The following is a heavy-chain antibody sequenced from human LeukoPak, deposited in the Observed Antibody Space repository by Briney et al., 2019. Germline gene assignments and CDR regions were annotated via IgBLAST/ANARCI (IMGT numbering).Heavy chain of an antibody. CDR1: GYTFTDYY. V-gene: IGHV1-2*06. CDR2: INPNSGGT. D-gene: IGHD2-15*01. CDR3: ARDRCSGGTCLYYFDY. J-gene: IGHJ4*02. Sequence: GASVKVSCKVSGYTFTDYYMHWVRQAPGRGLEWMGRINPNSGGTSYAQKFQDRVTMTRDTSVSTAYMELSSLRSDDTAVYYCARDRCSGGTCLYYFDYWGQGTLVTVSS.